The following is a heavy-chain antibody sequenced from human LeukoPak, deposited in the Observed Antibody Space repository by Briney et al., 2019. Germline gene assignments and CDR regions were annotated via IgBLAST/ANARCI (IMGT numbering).Heavy chain of an antibody. CDR1: GGTFSSYA. CDR2: IIPIFGTA. V-gene: IGHV1-69*13. J-gene: IGHJ4*02. D-gene: IGHD2-15*01. Sequence: WASVKVSCKASGGTFSSYAISWVRQAPGQGLEWMGGIIPIFGTANYAQKFQGRVTITADESTSTAYMELSSLRSEDTAVYYCARGVVISEAGGYCSGGSCAFYRGFDYWGQGTLVTVSS. CDR3: ARGVVISEAGGYCSGGSCAFYRGFDY.